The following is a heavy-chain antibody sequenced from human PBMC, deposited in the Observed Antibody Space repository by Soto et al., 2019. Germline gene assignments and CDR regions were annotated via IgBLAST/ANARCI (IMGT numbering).Heavy chain of an antibody. J-gene: IGHJ2*01. D-gene: IGHD2-15*01. CDR2: IGPYNGNT. CDR1: GYTFADYG. Sequence: QAQLVQSGAEVKKPGASVKVSCQAGGYTFADYGISWVRQAPGQGLAWVGWIGPYNGNTNYAQNLQDRVTITTDTSTNTAYMELRSLRSDDTALYYCARCYCTVGSCYTCWHFDLWGRGTLLTVSS. CDR3: ARCYCTVGSCYTCWHFDL. V-gene: IGHV1-18*01.